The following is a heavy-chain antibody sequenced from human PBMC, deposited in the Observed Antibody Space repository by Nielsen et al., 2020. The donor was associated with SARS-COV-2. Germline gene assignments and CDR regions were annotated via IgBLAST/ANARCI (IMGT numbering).Heavy chain of an antibody. D-gene: IGHD6-13*01. CDR1: GDSVSSISAT. CDR3: ARSGLAAALEKKPYFDY. Sequence: SQTLSLTCAISGDSVSSISATWNWIRQSPSRGLEWLGRTYSRSRWYTDYAESVKGRITINPDTSKNQFSLQLNSLTLDDTAVYYCARSGLAAALEKKPYFDYWGRGTLVTVSS. V-gene: IGHV6-1*01. J-gene: IGHJ4*02. CDR2: TYSRSRWYT.